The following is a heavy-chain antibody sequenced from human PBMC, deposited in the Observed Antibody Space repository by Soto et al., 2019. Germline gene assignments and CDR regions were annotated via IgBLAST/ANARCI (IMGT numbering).Heavy chain of an antibody. V-gene: IGHV3-30-3*01. CDR1: GFTFSSYA. CDR2: ISYDGSNK. CDR3: ARDRYSSGWYPSHYYYYGMDV. J-gene: IGHJ6*02. Sequence: VGSLRLSCAASGFTFSSYAMHWVRQAPGKGLEWVAVISYDGSNKYYADSVKGRFTISRDNSKNTLYLQMNSLRAEDTAVYYCARDRYSSGWYPSHYYYYGMDVWGQGTTVTVSS. D-gene: IGHD6-19*01.